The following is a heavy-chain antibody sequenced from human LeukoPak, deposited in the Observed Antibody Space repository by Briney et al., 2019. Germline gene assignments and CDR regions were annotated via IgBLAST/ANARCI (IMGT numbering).Heavy chain of an antibody. CDR3: AKLAPHSGYADGFDP. CDR2: ISYDGSNK. Sequence: GGSLRLSCAASGFTFSSYGMHWVRRAPGKGLEWVAVISYDGSNKYYADSVKGRFTISRDNSKNTLYLQMNSLRAEDTAVYYCAKLAPHSGYADGFDPWGQGTLVTVSS. CDR1: GFTFSSYG. V-gene: IGHV3-30*18. D-gene: IGHD5-12*01. J-gene: IGHJ5*02.